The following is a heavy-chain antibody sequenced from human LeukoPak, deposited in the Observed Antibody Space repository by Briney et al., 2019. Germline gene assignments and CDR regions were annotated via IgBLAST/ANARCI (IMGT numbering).Heavy chain of an antibody. D-gene: IGHD4-17*01. CDR1: GFTFSSYE. CDR2: IKSKTDGGTT. V-gene: IGHV3-15*01. Sequence: GGSLRLSCAASGFTFSSYEMSWVRQAPGKGLEWVGRIKSKTDGGTTDYAAPVKGRFTISRDDSKNTLYLQMNSLKTEDTAVYYCTASPDTVTDYYYYYMDVWGKGTTVTVSS. J-gene: IGHJ6*03. CDR3: TASPDTVTDYYYYYMDV.